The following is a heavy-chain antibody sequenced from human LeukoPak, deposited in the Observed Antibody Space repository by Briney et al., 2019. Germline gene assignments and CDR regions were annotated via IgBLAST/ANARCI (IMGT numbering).Heavy chain of an antibody. CDR1: GFTFSGSA. Sequence: GGSLRLSCAASGFTFSGSAMHWVRQASGKGLEWVGRIRSKANSYATAYAASVKGRFTIPRDDSKNTAYLQMNSLKTEDTAVYYCTRQSYGDYVDFDYWGQGTLVTVSS. CDR3: TRQSYGDYVDFDY. V-gene: IGHV3-73*01. D-gene: IGHD4-17*01. CDR2: IRSKANSYAT. J-gene: IGHJ4*02.